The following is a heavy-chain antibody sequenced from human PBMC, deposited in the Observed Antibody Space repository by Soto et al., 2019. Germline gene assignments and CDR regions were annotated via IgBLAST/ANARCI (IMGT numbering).Heavy chain of an antibody. J-gene: IGHJ4*02. CDR3: ARGHNWNYAPYDY. D-gene: IGHD1-7*01. CDR1: GGSISGYY. V-gene: IGHV4-59*01. Sequence: SETLSLTCTVSGGSISGYYWSWIRQPPGKGLEWIGYISYSGSTNYNPSLKSRVTISVDTSKNQFSLKLSSVTAADTAVYYCARGHNWNYAPYDYWGQGTLVTVSS. CDR2: ISYSGST.